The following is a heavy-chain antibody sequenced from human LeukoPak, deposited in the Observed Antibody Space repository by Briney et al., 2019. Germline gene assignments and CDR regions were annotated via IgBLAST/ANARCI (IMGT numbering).Heavy chain of an antibody. D-gene: IGHD3-10*01. J-gene: IGHJ4*02. CDR3: ARHEVRFGELPY. CDR2: INHSGTT. V-gene: IGHV4-34*01. Sequence: SETLSLTCAVQGGSFSGYYWTWIRQPPGKGLEWIGEINHSGTTNYNPSLKSRVTISVDTSKNQFSLKLTSVTAADTAVYYCARHEVRFGELPYWGQGTLVTVSS. CDR1: GGSFSGYY.